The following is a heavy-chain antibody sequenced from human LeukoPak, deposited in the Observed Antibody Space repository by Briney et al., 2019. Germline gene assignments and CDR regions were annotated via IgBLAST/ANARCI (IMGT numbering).Heavy chain of an antibody. J-gene: IGHJ4*02. CDR3: STGGATHDY. CDR1: GLTFNNAW. D-gene: IGHD4/OR15-4a*01. CDR2: IRSRSASGTT. V-gene: IGHV3-15*01. Sequence: PGGSLGLSCAASGLTFNNAWMSWVRQAPGKGLEWVGRIRSRSASGTTDYGAPVKGRFTISRDDSKNTLYLQMNSLKTEDTAVYYCSTGGATHDYWGQGTLVTVSS.